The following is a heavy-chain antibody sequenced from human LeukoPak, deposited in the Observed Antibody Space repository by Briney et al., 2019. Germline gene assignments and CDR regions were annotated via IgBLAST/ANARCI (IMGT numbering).Heavy chain of an antibody. D-gene: IGHD3-3*01. J-gene: IGHJ2*01. CDR1: GGSFSGYY. V-gene: IGHV4-34*01. CDR2: INHSGST. Sequence: PSETLSLTCAVYGGSFSGYYWSWIRQPPGKGLEWIGEINHSGSTNYNPSLKSRVTISVDTSKNQFSLKLSSVTAADTAVYYCARASEGRITIFGAVRDWYFDLWGRGTLVTVSS. CDR3: ARASEGRITIFGAVRDWYFDL.